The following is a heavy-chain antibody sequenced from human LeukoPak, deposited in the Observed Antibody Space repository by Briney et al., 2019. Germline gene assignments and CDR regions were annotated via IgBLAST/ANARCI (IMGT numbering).Heavy chain of an antibody. J-gene: IGHJ4*02. D-gene: IGHD1-1*01. Sequence: SETLSLTCAVYGGSFSGYYWSWIRQPPGKGLEWIGEINHSGSTNYNPSLKSRVTISVDTSKNQFSLKLSSVTAADTAVYYCARHRTRMVLSDYWGQGTLVTVSS. V-gene: IGHV4-34*01. CDR1: GGSFSGYY. CDR3: ARHRTRMVLSDY. CDR2: INHSGST.